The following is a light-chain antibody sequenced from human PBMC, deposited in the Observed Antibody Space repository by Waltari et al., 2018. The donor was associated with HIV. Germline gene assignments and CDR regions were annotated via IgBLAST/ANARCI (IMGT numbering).Light chain of an antibody. Sequence: QSVLTQPASVSGAPGHSITISCTGTASDFGDYNYVSWYQQPPGKAPKLVIYDVTQRPSGISPRCSGYRSGTTAARQISGLQAEDEADYYCSSYARNSPWLFGVGTMLPVL. CDR2: DVT. V-gene: IGLV2-14*03. CDR3: SSYARNSPWL. CDR1: ASDFGDYNY. J-gene: IGLJ2*01.